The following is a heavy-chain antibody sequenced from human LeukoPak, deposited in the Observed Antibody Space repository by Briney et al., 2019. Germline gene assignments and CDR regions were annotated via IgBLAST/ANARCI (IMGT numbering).Heavy chain of an antibody. CDR1: GGSFSGYY. CDR3: ARGATLLCFDY. V-gene: IGHV4-34*01. Sequence: SETLSLTCAVYGGSFSGYYWSWIRQPPGKGLEWIGEINHSGSTNYNPSLKSRVTISVDTPKNQFSLKLSSVTAADTAVYYCARGATLLCFDYWGQGTLVTVSS. D-gene: IGHD3-10*02. CDR2: INHSGST. J-gene: IGHJ4*02.